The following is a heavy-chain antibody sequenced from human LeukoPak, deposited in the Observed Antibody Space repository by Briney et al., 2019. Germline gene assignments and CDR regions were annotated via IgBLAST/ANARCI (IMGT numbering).Heavy chain of an antibody. CDR1: GFTFSDYY. V-gene: IGHV3-30-3*01. CDR3: ARDPTSSSGVGGAAFDI. Sequence: GGSLRLSCAASGFTFSDYYMSWIRQAPGKGLEWVAVISYDGSNKYYADSVKGRFTISRDNSKNTLYLQMNSQRAEDTAVYYCARDPTSSSGVGGAAFDIWGQGTMVTVSS. CDR2: ISYDGSNK. J-gene: IGHJ3*02. D-gene: IGHD3-16*01.